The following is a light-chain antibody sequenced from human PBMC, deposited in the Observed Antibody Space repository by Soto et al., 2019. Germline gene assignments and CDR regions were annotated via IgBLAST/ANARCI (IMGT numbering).Light chain of an antibody. CDR2: AAS. Sequence: DIQMTQSPSFVSASVGDRVTITCRASQGMSSGLAWYQHKPGRAPKLLIHAASTLESGVPSRFSGSGSGTDFTLTISSRQPEDFATYYCKQTTSFPLTFGGGTKVEIK. CDR3: KQTTSFPLT. J-gene: IGKJ4*01. CDR1: QGMSSG. V-gene: IGKV1-12*01.